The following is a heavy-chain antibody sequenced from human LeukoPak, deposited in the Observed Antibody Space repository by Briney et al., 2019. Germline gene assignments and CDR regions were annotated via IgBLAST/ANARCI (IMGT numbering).Heavy chain of an antibody. Sequence: GGSLRLSCAASGFTFSSYWMSWVRQAPGKGLEWVANIKQDGSEKYYVDSVKGRLTISRDNAKNSLYLQMNSLRAEDTAVYYCARDDTVTTRVGFIDWGQGTLVTVSS. CDR1: GFTFSSYW. J-gene: IGHJ4*02. CDR2: IKQDGSEK. D-gene: IGHD4-17*01. V-gene: IGHV3-7*01. CDR3: ARDDTVTTRVGFID.